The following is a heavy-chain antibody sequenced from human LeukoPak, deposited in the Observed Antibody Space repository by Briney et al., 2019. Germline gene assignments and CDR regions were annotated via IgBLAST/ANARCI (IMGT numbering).Heavy chain of an antibody. D-gene: IGHD5-24*01. Sequence: GGSLRLSCAASGFPFSSYGMNWVRQAPGKGLEWVSSISSSSSYIYYADSVKGRFTISRDNAKNSLYLQMNSLRAEDTAVYYCARSPEIYFMDVWGKGTTVTVSS. CDR2: ISSSSSYI. V-gene: IGHV3-21*01. J-gene: IGHJ6*03. CDR1: GFPFSSYG. CDR3: ARSPEIYFMDV.